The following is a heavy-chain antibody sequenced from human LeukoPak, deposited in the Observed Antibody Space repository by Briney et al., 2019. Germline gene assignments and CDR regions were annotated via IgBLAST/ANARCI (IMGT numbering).Heavy chain of an antibody. D-gene: IGHD2-21*02. CDR3: ARVKRSCGDCYLPPDY. Sequence: GGSLRLSCAASGFTFSSYAMHWVRQAPGKGLEWVAVISYDGSNKYYADSVKGRFTISRDNSKNTLYLQMNSLRAEDTAVYYCARVKRSCGDCYLPPDYWGQGTLVTVSS. CDR2: ISYDGSNK. CDR1: GFTFSSYA. V-gene: IGHV3-30*04. J-gene: IGHJ4*02.